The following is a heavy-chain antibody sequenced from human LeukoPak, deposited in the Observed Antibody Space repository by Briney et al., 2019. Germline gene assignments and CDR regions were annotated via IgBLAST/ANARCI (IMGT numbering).Heavy chain of an antibody. CDR2: INLSGST. J-gene: IGHJ5*02. CDR1: GGSFSGYY. V-gene: IGHV4-34*01. CDR3: AREEGYNWNYVGWFDP. D-gene: IGHD1-7*01. Sequence: SETLSLTCAVYGGSFSGYYWSWIRQPPGKGLEWIGEINLSGSTNYNPSLKSRVTISVDTSKNQFSLKLSSVTAADTAVYYCAREEGYNWNYVGWFDPWGQGTLVTVSS.